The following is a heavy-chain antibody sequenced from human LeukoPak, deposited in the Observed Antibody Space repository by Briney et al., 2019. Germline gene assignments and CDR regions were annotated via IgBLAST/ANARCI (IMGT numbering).Heavy chain of an antibody. D-gene: IGHD6-13*01. CDR2: ISSSSSTI. CDR1: GFTFSSYS. Sequence: GGSLRLSCAASGFTFSSYSMNWVRQAPGKGLEWVSYISSSSSTIYYADSVKGRFTISRDNAKNSLYLQMNSLRAEDTALYYCAKAGAAAVYYYMDVWGKGTTVTVSS. V-gene: IGHV3-48*01. J-gene: IGHJ6*03. CDR3: AKAGAAAVYYYMDV.